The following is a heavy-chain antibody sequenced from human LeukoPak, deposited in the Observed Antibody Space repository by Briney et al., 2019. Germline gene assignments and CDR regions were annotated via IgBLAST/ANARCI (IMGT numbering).Heavy chain of an antibody. V-gene: IGHV4-39*07. Sequence: NPSETLSLTCTVSGGSISRSSYYWGWIRQPPGKGLEWIGSIYYSGSTYYNPSLKSRVTISVDTSKNQFSLKLSSVTAADTAVYYCVQRILGYCTNGVCRDYWGQGTLVTVSS. CDR2: IYYSGST. D-gene: IGHD2-8*01. CDR3: VQRILGYCTNGVCRDY. J-gene: IGHJ4*02. CDR1: GGSISRSSYY.